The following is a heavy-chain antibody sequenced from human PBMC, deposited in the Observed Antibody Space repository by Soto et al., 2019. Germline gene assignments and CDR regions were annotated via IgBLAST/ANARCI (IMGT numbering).Heavy chain of an antibody. J-gene: IGHJ3*02. Sequence: EVQLVESGGGLVQPGGSLKLSCAASGFTFSGSAMHWVRQASGKGLEWVGRIRSKANSYATAYAASVKGRFTISRDDSKNTAYLQMNSLQTEDTDVYYCTRYNDYVWGSYRPDAFDIWGQGTMVTVSS. CDR2: IRSKANSYAT. CDR3: TRYNDYVWGSYRPDAFDI. D-gene: IGHD3-16*02. CDR1: GFTFSGSA. V-gene: IGHV3-73*02.